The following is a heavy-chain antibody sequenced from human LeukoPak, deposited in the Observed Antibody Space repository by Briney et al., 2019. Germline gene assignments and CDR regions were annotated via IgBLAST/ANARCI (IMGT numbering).Heavy chain of an antibody. CDR2: IWYDGSNK. J-gene: IGHJ6*03. D-gene: IGHD6-6*01. Sequence: GGSLRLSCAASGFTFSSYGMHWVRQAPGKGLEWAAVIWYDGSNKYYADSVKGRFTISRDNSKNTLYLQMNSLRAEDTAVYYCARRGSSSPPYYYYYMDVWGKGTTVTVSS. V-gene: IGHV3-33*01. CDR1: GFTFSSYG. CDR3: ARRGSSSPPYYYYYMDV.